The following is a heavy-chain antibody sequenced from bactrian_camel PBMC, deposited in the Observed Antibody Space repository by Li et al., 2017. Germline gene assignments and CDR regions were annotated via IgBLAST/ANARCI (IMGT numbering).Heavy chain of an antibody. D-gene: IGHD3*01. Sequence: DVQLVESGGGLVQPGGSLRLSCAASGFTFSYYDMSWVRQAPGKGLEWVSVINSGGSSTYYADSVKGRFTISRDNAKNTVYLQKNSLKPEDTAVYYSVRDLEYYDWRCWGYWGQGTQVTVS. CDR1: GFTFSYYD. CDR2: INSGGSST. J-gene: IGHJ6*01. CDR3: VRDLEYYDWRCWGY. V-gene: IGHV3S40*01.